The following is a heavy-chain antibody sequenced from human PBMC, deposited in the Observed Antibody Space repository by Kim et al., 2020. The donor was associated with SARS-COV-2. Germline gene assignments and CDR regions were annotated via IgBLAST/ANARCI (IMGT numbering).Heavy chain of an antibody. CDR3: ARDPDYYDSSGYYYVDPDAFDI. Sequence: SVKVSCKASGGTFSSYAISWVRQAPGQGLEWMGGIIPIFGTANYAQKFQGRVTITADESTSTAYMELSSLRSEDTAVYYCARDPDYYDSSGYYYVDPDAFDIWGQGTMVTVSS. CDR1: GGTFSSYA. D-gene: IGHD3-22*01. J-gene: IGHJ3*02. V-gene: IGHV1-69*13. CDR2: IIPIFGTA.